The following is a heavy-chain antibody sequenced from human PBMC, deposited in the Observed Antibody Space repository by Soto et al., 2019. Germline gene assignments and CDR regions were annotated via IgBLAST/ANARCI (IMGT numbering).Heavy chain of an antibody. CDR2: ITDTGGDT. J-gene: IGHJ4*02. Sequence: PGGSLRLSCVASGFTFGSRAMSWVRQAPGEGLEWVSTITDTGGDTKYADPVRGRFTISRDNSKNTLYLQMSSLRAEDSAVYYCASGSKDSYPGSRIFVFWGRGTLVTVSS. D-gene: IGHD3-10*01. V-gene: IGHV3-23*01. CDR3: ASGSKDSYPGSRIFVF. CDR1: GFTFGSRA.